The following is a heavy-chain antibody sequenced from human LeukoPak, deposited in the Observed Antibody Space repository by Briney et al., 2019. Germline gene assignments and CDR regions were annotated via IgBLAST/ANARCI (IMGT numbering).Heavy chain of an antibody. CDR3: ASKPLYYYDLSGHSK. J-gene: IGHJ1*01. D-gene: IGHD3-22*01. Sequence: PSETLSLTCSVSGASFSSYYWSWIRQPPGKGLEWIGSIYSTGSANYNPSLKSRVTMSVDTSENQFSLNLSSVTAADTAVYYCASKPLYYYDLSGHSKWGQGPLVPVPS. CDR1: GASFSSYY. CDR2: IYSTGSA. V-gene: IGHV4-59*12.